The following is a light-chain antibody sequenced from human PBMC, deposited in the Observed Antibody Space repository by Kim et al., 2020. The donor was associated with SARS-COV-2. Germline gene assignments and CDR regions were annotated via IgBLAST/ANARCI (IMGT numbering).Light chain of an antibody. J-gene: IGKJ1*01. CDR3: QQYYTTPET. V-gene: IGKV4-1*01. CDR2: WAS. Sequence: ATINCKSSQSVLYSSNNKNYLAWYQQTPGQPPKLLIYWASTRESGVPDRFSGSGSGTDFTLTISSLQAEDVAVYYCQQYYTTPETFGQGTKVDIK. CDR1: QSVLYSSNNKNY.